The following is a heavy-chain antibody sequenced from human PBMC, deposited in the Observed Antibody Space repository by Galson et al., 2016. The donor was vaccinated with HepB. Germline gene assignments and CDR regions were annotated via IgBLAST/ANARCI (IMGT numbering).Heavy chain of an antibody. D-gene: IGHD4/OR15-4a*01. CDR3: ARGKSLLTMPWNYGLDV. Sequence: SLRLSCAASGFTFSIHDMHWVRQAPGKGLEWVSAIETAGDTYYPDSVKGRFTISGENAKNSLYLQMNSLRAGDTAVYYCARGKSLLTMPWNYGLDVWGKGTTVSVSS. J-gene: IGHJ6*04. V-gene: IGHV3-13*01. CDR1: GFTFSIHD. CDR2: IETAGDT.